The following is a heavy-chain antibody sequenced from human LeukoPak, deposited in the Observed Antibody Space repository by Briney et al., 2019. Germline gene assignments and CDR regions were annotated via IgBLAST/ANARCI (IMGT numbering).Heavy chain of an antibody. D-gene: IGHD1-26*01. Sequence: SGGSLRLSCAPSGFTFSSYGMHWVHQAPGKGLEGVAFIRYDGSDKHYADSVRGRFTISRDNSKDTLYLQMNSLRAEDTAVYYCAKDLELAPFDYWGQGTLVTVSS. CDR3: AKDLELAPFDY. J-gene: IGHJ4*02. CDR1: GFTFSSYG. V-gene: IGHV3-30*02. CDR2: IRYDGSDK.